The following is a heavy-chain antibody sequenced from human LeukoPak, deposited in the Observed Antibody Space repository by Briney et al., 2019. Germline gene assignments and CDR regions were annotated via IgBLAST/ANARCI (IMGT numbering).Heavy chain of an antibody. Sequence: PSETLSLTCAVYGGSFSGYYWSWIRQPPGKGLEWIGEINHSGSTNYNPSLKSRVTISVDTSKNQFSLKLSSVTAADPAVYYCARGFGGFPPVFNIWGKGKRVTVSS. CDR3: ARGFGGFPPVFNI. V-gene: IGHV4-34*01. D-gene: IGHD3-16*01. J-gene: IGHJ3*02. CDR2: INHSGST. CDR1: GGSFSGYY.